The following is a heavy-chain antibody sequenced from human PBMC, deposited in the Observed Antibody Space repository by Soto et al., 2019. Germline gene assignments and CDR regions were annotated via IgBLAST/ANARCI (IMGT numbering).Heavy chain of an antibody. V-gene: IGHV1-69*08. CDR3: AREYGDYVGCDP. J-gene: IGHJ5*02. Sequence: QVQLVQSGAEVKKPGSSVKVSCKASGGTFSSYTISWVRQAPGQGLEWMGRIIPILGIANYAQKFQGRVTITADKSTSTAYMELSSLRSEDTAVYYCAREYGDYVGCDPWGQGTLVTVSS. CDR1: GGTFSSYT. D-gene: IGHD4-17*01. CDR2: IIPILGIA.